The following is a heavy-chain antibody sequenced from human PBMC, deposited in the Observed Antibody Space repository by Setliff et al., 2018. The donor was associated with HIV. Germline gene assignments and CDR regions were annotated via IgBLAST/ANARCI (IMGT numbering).Heavy chain of an antibody. CDR1: GFTFSTYS. V-gene: IGHV3-21*01. Sequence: GGSLRLSCAASGFTFSTYSMNWVRQATGKGLEWISSINKRSDYIYYADSVRGRFTIARDNAKNSLYLQMDTLRAEDTGVYYCVRGDSRDYWGQGTLVTVSS. J-gene: IGHJ4*02. D-gene: IGHD3-22*01. CDR2: INKRSDYI. CDR3: VRGDSRDY.